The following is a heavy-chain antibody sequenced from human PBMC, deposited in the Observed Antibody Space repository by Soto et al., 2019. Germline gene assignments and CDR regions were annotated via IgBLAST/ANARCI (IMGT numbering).Heavy chain of an antibody. CDR1: GYTLNNFG. V-gene: IGHV1-18*01. J-gene: IGHJ3*02. CDR3: ARDRGELSFRAFDI. D-gene: IGHD3-16*02. CDR2: IDAYNGNT. Sequence: ASVKVSCKATGYTLNNFGISWVRQAPGQGLEWMGWIDAYNGNTNYAQKLQGRVTITADESTSTAYMELSSLRSEDTAVYYCARDRGELSFRAFDIWGQGTMVTVSS.